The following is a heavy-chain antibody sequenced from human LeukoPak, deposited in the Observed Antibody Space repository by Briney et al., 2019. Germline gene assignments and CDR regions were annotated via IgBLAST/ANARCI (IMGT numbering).Heavy chain of an antibody. CDR3: ARVLGYCSSTSCHAYYYYGMDV. CDR2: IIPILGIA. CDR1: GGTFSSYA. D-gene: IGHD2-2*01. J-gene: IGHJ6*02. Sequence: GASVKVSCKASGGTFSSYAISWVRQAPGQGLEWMGRIIPILGIANYAQKFQGRVTITADKSTSTAYMELSSLRSEDTVVYYCARVLGYCSSTSCHAYYYYGMDVWGQGTTVTVSS. V-gene: IGHV1-69*04.